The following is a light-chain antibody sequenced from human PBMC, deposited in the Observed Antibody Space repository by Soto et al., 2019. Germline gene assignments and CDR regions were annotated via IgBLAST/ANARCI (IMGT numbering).Light chain of an antibody. J-gene: IGLJ1*01. CDR2: EVS. Sequence: QSVLTQPPSASGSPGQSVTISCTGTSSDVGDYNYVSWYQQHPGKAPKLMIYEVSNRPSGVPDRFSGSKSGNTASLTVSGLQAEDEADYYCSSYAGSNRLYVFGPGTKLTVL. V-gene: IGLV2-8*01. CDR3: SSYAGSNRLYV. CDR1: SSDVGDYNY.